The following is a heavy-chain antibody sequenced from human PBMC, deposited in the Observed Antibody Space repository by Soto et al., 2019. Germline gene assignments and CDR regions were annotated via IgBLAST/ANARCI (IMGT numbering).Heavy chain of an antibody. CDR3: SSDTFGLRDT. J-gene: IGHJ5*02. CDR2: INPDGTKT. Sequence: EVQLGESGGGLVQPGGSLRLSCAVSGFTFSAYWMHWVRQTPGKGLVWVSRINPDGTKTNYADSVEGRFTISRDNAKSTLYLQMNSLSAEDMSIYFCSSDTFGLRDTWGKGTLVTVSS. CDR1: GFTFSAYW. V-gene: IGHV3-74*01. D-gene: IGHD3-3*01.